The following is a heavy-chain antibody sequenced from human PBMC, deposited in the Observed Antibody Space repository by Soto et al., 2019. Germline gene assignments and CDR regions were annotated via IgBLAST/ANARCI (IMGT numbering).Heavy chain of an antibody. CDR2: INHSGST. Sequence: QVQLQQWGAGLLKPSETLSLTCAVYGGSFSGYYWSWIRQPPGKGLEWIVEINHSGSTNSNPSLKSRVNISVDTSKNQFSLKLSSVTAADTAVYYCARVPTIAAAGTIDYWGQGTLVTVSS. J-gene: IGHJ4*02. CDR1: GGSFSGYY. D-gene: IGHD6-13*01. V-gene: IGHV4-34*01. CDR3: ARVPTIAAAGTIDY.